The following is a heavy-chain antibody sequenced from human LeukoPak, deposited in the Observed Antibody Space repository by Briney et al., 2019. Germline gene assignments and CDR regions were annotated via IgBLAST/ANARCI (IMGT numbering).Heavy chain of an antibody. Sequence: SETLSLTCTVSGGSISSGDYYWSWIRQPPGKGLEWIGYIYYSGSTYYNPSLKSRVTISVDTSKNQFSLKLSSVTAADTAVYYCARVPYYYDSSGYDDYWGQGTLVTVSS. J-gene: IGHJ4*02. CDR2: IYYSGST. D-gene: IGHD3-22*01. CDR1: GGSISSGDYY. V-gene: IGHV4-30-4*01. CDR3: ARVPYYYDSSGYDDY.